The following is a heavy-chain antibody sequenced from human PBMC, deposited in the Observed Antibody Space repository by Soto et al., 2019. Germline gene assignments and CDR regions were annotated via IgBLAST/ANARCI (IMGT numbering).Heavy chain of an antibody. Sequence: GASVKVSCKASGYTFTSYAMHWVRQAPGQRLEWMGWINAGNGNTKYSQKFQGRVTITRDTSASTAYMELSSLRSEDTAVYYCARGAARNYYYYYYMDVWGKGTTVTVSS. D-gene: IGHD2-15*01. CDR1: GYTFTSYA. CDR3: ARGAARNYYYYYYMDV. J-gene: IGHJ6*03. CDR2: INAGNGNT. V-gene: IGHV1-3*01.